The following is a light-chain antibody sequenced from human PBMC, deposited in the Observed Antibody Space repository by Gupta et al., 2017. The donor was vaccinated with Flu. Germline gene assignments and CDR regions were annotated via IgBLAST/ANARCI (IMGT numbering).Light chain of an antibody. CDR3: QQHLTYPRT. CDR1: QKINNW. Sequence: DVQMTPYPPSLSASIGDRVTITCRASQKINNWFALYQVRPGRAPKPLIYKASNLESGVPSRFSGSESGTAFTLTISSLQPEDSGTYYCQQHLTYPRTFGGGTRVDIK. V-gene: IGKV1-5*03. CDR2: KAS. J-gene: IGKJ4*01.